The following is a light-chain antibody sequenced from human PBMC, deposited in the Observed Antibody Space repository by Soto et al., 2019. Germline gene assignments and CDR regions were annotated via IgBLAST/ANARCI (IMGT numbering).Light chain of an antibody. J-gene: IGKJ2*01. CDR2: GAS. CDR1: QSVSSSD. V-gene: IGKV3-20*01. Sequence: EIVLTQSPGTLSLSPGDRATLSCRASQSVSSSDLAWYQQKPGQAPRLLIYGASTRATGIPDRFRGSGSGTDFTLTISRLEPEDFAVYYCQQYGGSPLYTFGQGTKLEIK. CDR3: QQYGGSPLYT.